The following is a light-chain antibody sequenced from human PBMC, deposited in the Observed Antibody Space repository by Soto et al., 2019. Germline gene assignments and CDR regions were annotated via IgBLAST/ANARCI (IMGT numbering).Light chain of an antibody. J-gene: IGKJ3*01. CDR2: GAS. V-gene: IGKV3-20*01. Sequence: EIVLTQSPGTLSLSPGERATLTCRASQSVSSSYLAWYQQKPGQAPRLLIYGASSRATGIPDRFSGSGSGTDVTLTISRLEPVDFAVYYCQQYGSSLLTFGPGTKVDIK. CDR1: QSVSSSY. CDR3: QQYGSSLLT.